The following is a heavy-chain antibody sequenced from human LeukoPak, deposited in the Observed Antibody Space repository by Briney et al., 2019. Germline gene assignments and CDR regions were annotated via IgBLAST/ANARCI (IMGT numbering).Heavy chain of an antibody. Sequence: SETLSLTCIVSGGSISTYYWSWIRQPPGKGLEWIGYIYYSGSTNYNPSLKSRVTISVDTSKNQFSLKLSSVTAADTAVYYCARAPQAGYGDYWGQGTLVTVSS. CDR3: ARAPQAGYGDY. CDR2: IYYSGST. J-gene: IGHJ4*02. D-gene: IGHD5-12*01. CDR1: GGSISTYY. V-gene: IGHV4-59*01.